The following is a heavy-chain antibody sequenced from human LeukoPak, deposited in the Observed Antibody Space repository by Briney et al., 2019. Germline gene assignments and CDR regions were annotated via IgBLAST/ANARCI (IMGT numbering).Heavy chain of an antibody. D-gene: IGHD3-3*01. CDR3: ARVYYDFWSGYPIGGSFDY. V-gene: IGHV4-59*01. CDR2: IYYSGST. CDR1: GGSISSYY. Sequence: KPSETLSLTCTVSGGSISSYYWSWFRQPPGKGLEWIGYIYYSGSTNYNPSLKSRVTISVDTPKNQFSLKLSSVTAADTAVYYCARVYYDFWSGYPIGGSFDYWGQGTLVTVSS. J-gene: IGHJ4*02.